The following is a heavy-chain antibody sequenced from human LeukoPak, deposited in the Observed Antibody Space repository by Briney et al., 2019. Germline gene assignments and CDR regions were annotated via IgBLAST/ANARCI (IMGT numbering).Heavy chain of an antibody. Sequence: GESLKISCKGSGYSFTSYWIGWVRQMPGKGLEWMGIIYPGDSDTRYSPSFQGQVTISADKSISTAYLQWSSLKASDTAMYYCAGTYCGGDCSRADAFDIWGQGTMVTVSP. CDR3: AGTYCGGDCSRADAFDI. D-gene: IGHD2-21*02. CDR1: GYSFTSYW. V-gene: IGHV5-51*01. J-gene: IGHJ3*02. CDR2: IYPGDSDT.